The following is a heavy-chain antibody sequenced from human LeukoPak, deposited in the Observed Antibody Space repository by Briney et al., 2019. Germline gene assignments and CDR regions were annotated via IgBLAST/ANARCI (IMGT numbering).Heavy chain of an antibody. CDR3: ARRFGDFWSGFDY. D-gene: IGHD3-3*01. V-gene: IGHV1-69*01. J-gene: IGHJ4*02. CDR2: IIPMFGTA. CDR1: GGTFSNYA. Sequence: SVKVSCKASGGTFSNYAISWVRQAPGQGLEWMGGIIPMFGTATYAQKFQGRLTIIADDSTSTAYMELSSLKSEDTAVYYCARRFGDFWSGFDYWGQGTLVAVSS.